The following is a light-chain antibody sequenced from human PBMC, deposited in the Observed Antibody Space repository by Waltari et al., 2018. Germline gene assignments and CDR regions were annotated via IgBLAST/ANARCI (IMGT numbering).Light chain of an antibody. CDR2: RSN. Sequence: QSVLTQPPSASGTPGQRVTISCSGSASNIGDNTVNWYQQIPGMAPKLLIYRSNQRPAGVPDRFAGARSGTSGSLTISGLQSADEADYYCAVWDDSLNGHVFGSGTKVTVL. V-gene: IGLV1-44*01. J-gene: IGLJ6*01. CDR1: ASNIGDNT. CDR3: AVWDDSLNGHV.